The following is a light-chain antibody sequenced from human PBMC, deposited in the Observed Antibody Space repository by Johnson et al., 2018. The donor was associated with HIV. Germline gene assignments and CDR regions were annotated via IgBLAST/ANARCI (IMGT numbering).Light chain of an antibody. CDR1: TSNIGNNY. J-gene: IGLJ1*01. CDR2: END. V-gene: IGLV1-51*02. CDR3: GTWDNSLSAV. Sequence: QAVLTQPPSVSAAPGQKVTISCSGSTSNIGNNYVSWYQQLPGTAPRLLIYENDKRPSGIPDRFSGSKSGTSATLGITGLQTVDEADYYCGTWDNSLSAVFGTGTKVTFL.